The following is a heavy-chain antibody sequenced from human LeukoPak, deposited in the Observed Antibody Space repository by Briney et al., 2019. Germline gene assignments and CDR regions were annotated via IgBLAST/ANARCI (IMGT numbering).Heavy chain of an antibody. D-gene: IGHD6-19*01. CDR1: GDSVASINGA. CDR2: TYYRSKLYN. J-gene: IGHJ4*02. Sequence: SQTLSVTCALSGDSVASINGAWHWIRQSPSRGLEWLGRTYYRSKLYNDYAVSMRGRITITPDTSKNQFSLQLNSVTPEDTAVYYCARDLGTSGWHTFDYWGQGTLVSVSS. CDR3: ARDLGTSGWHTFDY. V-gene: IGHV6-1*01.